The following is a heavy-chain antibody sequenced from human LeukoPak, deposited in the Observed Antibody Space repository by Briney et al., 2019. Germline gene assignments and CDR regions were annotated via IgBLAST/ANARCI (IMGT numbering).Heavy chain of an antibody. V-gene: IGHV4-61*02. J-gene: IGHJ4*02. CDR3: ANSLWLSNFDY. D-gene: IGHD2/OR15-2a*01. CDR2: IYTSGST. CDR1: GDSISSGSYY. Sequence: SETLSLTCTVSGDSISSGSYYWSWIRQPAGKGLEWIGLIYTSGSTNYNPSLKSRVTISLDTSKNQFSLKLSSVTAADTAVYYCANSLWLSNFDYWGQGTLVTVSS.